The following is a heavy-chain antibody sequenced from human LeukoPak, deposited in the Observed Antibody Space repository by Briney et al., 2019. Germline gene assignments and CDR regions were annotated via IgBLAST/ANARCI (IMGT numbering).Heavy chain of an antibody. D-gene: IGHD6-19*01. J-gene: IGHJ4*02. CDR3: ARGTNIAVAGSYFDY. Sequence: GRSLRLSCAASGCTFRSYAMSWVRQAPGKGLESVSGISGSGGSTYFADSVKGRFTISRDNSKNTLCLQMNSLRAEDTAVYNCARGTNIAVAGSYFDYWGEGTLVAVSS. V-gene: IGHV3-23*01. CDR1: GCTFRSYA. CDR2: ISGSGGST.